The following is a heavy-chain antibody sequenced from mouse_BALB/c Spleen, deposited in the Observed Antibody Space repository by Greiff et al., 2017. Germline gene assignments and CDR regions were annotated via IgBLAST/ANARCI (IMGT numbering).Heavy chain of an antibody. J-gene: IGHJ3*01. V-gene: IGHV1-15*01. Sequence: QVQLQQSGAELVRPGASVTLSCKASGYTFTDYEMHWVKQTPVHGLEWIGAIDPETGGTAYNQKFKAKATLTADKSSSTAYMELRSLTSEDSAVYYCTRGDPLAYWGQGTLVTVSA. CDR1: GYTFTDYE. CDR2: IDPETGGT. CDR3: TRGDPLAY.